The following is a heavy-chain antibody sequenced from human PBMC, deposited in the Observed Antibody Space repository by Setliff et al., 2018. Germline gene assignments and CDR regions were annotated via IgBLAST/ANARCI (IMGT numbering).Heavy chain of an antibody. CDR3: ARDRDSSGWYDAFDI. J-gene: IGHJ3*02. V-gene: IGHV1-69*10. D-gene: IGHD6-19*01. CDR2: IIPILGIA. Sequence: RASVKVSCKASGGTFSSYAISWVRQAPGQGLEWMGGIIPILGIANYAQKFQGRVTITADESTSTAYMELSSLRSEDTAVYYCARDRDSSGWYDAFDIWGQGTMVTVSS. CDR1: GGTFSSYA.